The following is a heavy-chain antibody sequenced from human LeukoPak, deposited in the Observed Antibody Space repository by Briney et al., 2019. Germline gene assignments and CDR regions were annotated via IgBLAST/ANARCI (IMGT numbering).Heavy chain of an antibody. Sequence: GGSLRLSCADSGFTFSSYWMHWVRQAPGKGLVWVSRIKSDGSSTSYADSVKGRFTISRDNAKNTLYLQMNSLRAEDTAVYYCALKRRGDYNDYWGQGTLVTVSS. CDR3: ALKRRGDYNDY. CDR1: GFTFSSYW. D-gene: IGHD3-10*01. CDR2: IKSDGSST. V-gene: IGHV3-74*01. J-gene: IGHJ4*02.